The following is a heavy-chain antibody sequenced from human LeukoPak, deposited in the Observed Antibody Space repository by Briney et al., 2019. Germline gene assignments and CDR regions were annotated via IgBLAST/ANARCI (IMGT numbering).Heavy chain of an antibody. D-gene: IGHD5-18*01. CDR3: ARENRSGYSSRFDY. CDR2: IYTSGST. Sequence: SETLSLTCTVSGGSTSSYYWSWIRQPAGKGLEWIGRIYTSGSTNYNPSLKSRVTMSVDTSKNQFSLKLSSVTAADTAVYYCARENRSGYSSRFDYWGQGTLVTVSS. V-gene: IGHV4-4*07. CDR1: GGSTSSYY. J-gene: IGHJ4*02.